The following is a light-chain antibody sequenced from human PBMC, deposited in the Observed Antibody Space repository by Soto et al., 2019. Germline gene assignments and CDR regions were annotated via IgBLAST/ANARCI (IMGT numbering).Light chain of an antibody. CDR3: QQYNNWPRET. J-gene: IGKJ1*01. CDR2: DAS. CDR1: QSLSSY. V-gene: IGKV3-11*01. Sequence: EIVLTQSPATLSLSPGERATLSCRASQSLSSYLAWYQQKPGQAPRLLIYDASNRATGIPARFSGSGSGTEFTLTISRLEPEDFAVYYCQQYNNWPRETFGQGTKVDI.